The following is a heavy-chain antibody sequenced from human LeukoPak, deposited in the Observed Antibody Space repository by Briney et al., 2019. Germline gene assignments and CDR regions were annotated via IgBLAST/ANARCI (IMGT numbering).Heavy chain of an antibody. CDR1: GYTFTSYA. Sequence: ASVKVSCKASGYTFTSYAMHWVRQAPGQRLEWMGWINAGNGNTKYSQKFQGRVTITRDTSASTAYMELSSLRSEDTAVYYCARVIAVAGPTFDYWGQGTLVTVSS. CDR2: INAGNGNT. V-gene: IGHV1-3*01. J-gene: IGHJ4*02. D-gene: IGHD6-19*01. CDR3: ARVIAVAGPTFDY.